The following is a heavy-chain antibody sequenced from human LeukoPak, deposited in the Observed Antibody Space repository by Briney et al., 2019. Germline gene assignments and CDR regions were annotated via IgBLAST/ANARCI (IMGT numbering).Heavy chain of an antibody. D-gene: IGHD1-26*01. CDR2: ISGSGAST. Sequence: SGGSLRLSCLTSGFSLSTNAMSWVRQAPGKGLEWASGISGSGASTYYADSVKGRFTISRDDSRNSLYLQMNSLRGEDTAVYYCAKDVGKWESLHYFDYWGQGTLVTVSS. CDR1: GFSLSTNA. CDR3: AKDVGKWESLHYFDY. V-gene: IGHV3-23*01. J-gene: IGHJ4*02.